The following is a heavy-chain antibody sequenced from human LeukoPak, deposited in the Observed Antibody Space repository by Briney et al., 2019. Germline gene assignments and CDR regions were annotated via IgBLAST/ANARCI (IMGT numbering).Heavy chain of an antibody. CDR1: GYSFTSYW. V-gene: IGHV5-51*01. CDR2: VYPGDSDS. Sequence: GESLKISCKGSGYSFTSYWIGWVRQMPGIGLEWMGIVYPGDSDSRYSPSFQGQVTISADKSISTAYLQWSSLKASDTAMYYCARQVAYTSGRTFDFWGQGTLVTVSS. CDR3: ARQVAYTSGRTFDF. J-gene: IGHJ4*02. D-gene: IGHD6-19*01.